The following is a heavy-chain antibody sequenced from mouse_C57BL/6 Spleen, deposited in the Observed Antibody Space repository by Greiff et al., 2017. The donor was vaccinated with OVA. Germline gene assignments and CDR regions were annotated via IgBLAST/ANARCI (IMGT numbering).Heavy chain of an antibody. CDR3: ARHAGYYYFDY. V-gene: IGHV5-6*01. J-gene: IGHJ2*01. Sequence: VQLKESGGDLVKPGGSLKLSCAASGFTFSSYGMSWVRQTPDKRLEWVATISSGGSYTYYPDSVKGRVTISRDNAKNTLYLQMSSLKSEDTAMYYCARHAGYYYFDYWGQGTTLTVSS. CDR1: GFTFSSYG. D-gene: IGHD2-3*01. CDR2: ISSGGSYT.